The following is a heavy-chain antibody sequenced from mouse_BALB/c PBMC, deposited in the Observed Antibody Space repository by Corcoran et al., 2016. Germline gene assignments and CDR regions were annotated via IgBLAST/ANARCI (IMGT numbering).Heavy chain of an antibody. CDR2: IDPANGNT. V-gene: IGHV14-3*02. J-gene: IGHJ1*01. CDR3: ARRGNLWYFDV. D-gene: IGHD2-1*01. Sequence: VQLQQSGAELVKPGASVKLSCTASGFNIKDTYMPWVKQRPEQGLEWMGRIDPANGNTKYDPKFQGKATITADTSSNTAYLQLSSLTSEDTAVYYCARRGNLWYFDVWGAGTTVTVSS. CDR1: GFNIKDTY.